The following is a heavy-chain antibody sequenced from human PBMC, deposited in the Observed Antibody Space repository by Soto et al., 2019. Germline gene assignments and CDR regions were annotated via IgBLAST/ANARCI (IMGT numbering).Heavy chain of an antibody. V-gene: IGHV3-23*01. J-gene: IGHJ5*02. CDR2: ISGSGGST. CDR1: GFTFSSYA. Sequence: GGSLRLSCAASGFTFSSYAMSWVRQAPGKGLEWVSAISGSGGSTYYADSVKGRFTISRDNSKNTLYLQMNSLRAEDTAVYYCAKVDCSSTSCKLINRAWFDPWGQGTLVTVSS. D-gene: IGHD2-2*01. CDR3: AKVDCSSTSCKLINRAWFDP.